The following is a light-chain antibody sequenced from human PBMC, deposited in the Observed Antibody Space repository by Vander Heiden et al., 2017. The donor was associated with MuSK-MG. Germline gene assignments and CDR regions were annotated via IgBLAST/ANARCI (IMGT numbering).Light chain of an antibody. CDR1: ERVSSTC. V-gene: IGKV3-20*01. J-gene: IGKJ4*01. CDR2: GAS. CDR3: QRFGRSPLT. Sequence: EYVLTQSPGIVSLYPGESATLSCRASERVSSTCLAWYQQKPGQSPRLLLSGASSRATGTPDRFSGSGSGTDFTLTISGLEPEDFAVYYCQRFGRSPLTFGGGTKLERK.